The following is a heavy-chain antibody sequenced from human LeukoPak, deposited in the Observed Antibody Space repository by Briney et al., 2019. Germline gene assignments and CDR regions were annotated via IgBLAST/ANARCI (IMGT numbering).Heavy chain of an antibody. J-gene: IGHJ3*01. V-gene: IGHV3-11*04. CDR3: ASGDFGHAYDF. CDR1: GFTFRDYY. Sequence: GASLKLSCAASGFTFRDYYMSWIRQAPGKGLEWVSYISKTLTTIYYADSVRGRFTISRDNAKNSLFLDMNSLRAEDTAMYYCASGDFGHAYDFWGQGTMVTVSS. CDR2: ISKTLTTI. D-gene: IGHD3/OR15-3a*01.